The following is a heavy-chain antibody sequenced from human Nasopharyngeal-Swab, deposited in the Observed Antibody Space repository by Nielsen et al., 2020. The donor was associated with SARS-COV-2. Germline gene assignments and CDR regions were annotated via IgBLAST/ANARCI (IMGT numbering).Heavy chain of an antibody. CDR1: GFSFSSYA. J-gene: IGHJ4*02. CDR2: ASSDGRNK. CDR3: ARRALQDYYFDY. Sequence: GGSLRLSCAASGFSFSSYAMHWVRQAPGKGLEWVAVASSDGRNKYYADSVKGRFTVSRDNSKNTLYLQMNSPRAEDTAVYYCARRALQDYYFDYWGQGTLVTVSS. V-gene: IGHV3-30*04.